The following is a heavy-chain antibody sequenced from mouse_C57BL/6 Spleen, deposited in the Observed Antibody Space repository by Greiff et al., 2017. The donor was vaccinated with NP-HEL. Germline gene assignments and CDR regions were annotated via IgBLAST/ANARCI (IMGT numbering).Heavy chain of an antibody. J-gene: IGHJ1*03. V-gene: IGHV5-9-1*02. CDR1: GFTFSSYA. CDR2: ISSGGDYI. Sequence: DVMLVESGEGLVKPGGSLKLSCAASGFTFSSYAMSWVRQTPEKRLEWVAYISSGGDYIYYADTVKGRFTISRDNARNTLYLQMSSLKSEDTAMYYCTRDSYYYGSSNWYFDVWGTGTTVTVSS. CDR3: TRDSYYYGSSNWYFDV. D-gene: IGHD1-1*01.